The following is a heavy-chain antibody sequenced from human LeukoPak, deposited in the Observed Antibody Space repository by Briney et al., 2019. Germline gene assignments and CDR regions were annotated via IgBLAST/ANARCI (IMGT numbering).Heavy chain of an antibody. Sequence: GGSLRLSCAASGFTFGSYAMHWVRQAPGKGLEWVAVISRDGTNKYYIDSVKGRFTFSRDNSKNTLYLQMNSLRPEDTGVYYCARGEESGYWGQGTLVTVSS. V-gene: IGHV3-30*04. J-gene: IGHJ4*02. CDR1: GFTFGSYA. CDR2: ISRDGTNK. D-gene: IGHD1-26*01. CDR3: ARGEESGY.